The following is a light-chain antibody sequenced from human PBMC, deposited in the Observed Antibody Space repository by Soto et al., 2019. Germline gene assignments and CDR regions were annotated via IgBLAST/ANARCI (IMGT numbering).Light chain of an antibody. J-gene: IGKJ5*01. Sequence: DIQMTQSPSTLSASVGDSVTITCRASQSITIWLAWYQQKPGKAPKLLIYDASSLEGGVPSRFSGSGSGTEFTLTISSLQPDDFATYYCQQYNSYSWTFGQGTRLEIK. V-gene: IGKV1-5*01. CDR2: DAS. CDR1: QSITIW. CDR3: QQYNSYSWT.